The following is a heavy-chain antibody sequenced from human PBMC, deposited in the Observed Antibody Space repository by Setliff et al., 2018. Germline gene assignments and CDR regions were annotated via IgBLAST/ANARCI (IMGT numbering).Heavy chain of an antibody. D-gene: IGHD1-1*01. V-gene: IGHV1-3*01. CDR1: GYTFTSYA. Sequence: GASVKVSCKASGYTFTSYAMHWVRQAPGQRLEWMGWINAGNGNTKYSQKFQGRVTITRDTSASTAYMELSSLRSDDTAVYYCARHTGTAWVDWFDPWGQGTLVTVSS. CDR3: ARHTGTAWVDWFDP. J-gene: IGHJ5*02. CDR2: INAGNGNT.